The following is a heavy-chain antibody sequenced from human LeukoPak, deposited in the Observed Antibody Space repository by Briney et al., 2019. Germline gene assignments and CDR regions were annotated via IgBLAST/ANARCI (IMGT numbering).Heavy chain of an antibody. CDR2: MNPNSGNT. CDR3: ARNALLWSGESGGGGCFAP. Sequence: ASVKVSCKASGYTFTSYDINWVRQATGQGLEWMGWMNPNSGNTGYAQKFQGRVTITRNTSISTAYMELSRLRSDDTAVYYCARNALLWSGESGGGGCFAPWGKGTLVTVS. V-gene: IGHV1-8*03. CDR1: GYTFTSYD. J-gene: IGHJ5*02. D-gene: IGHD3-10*01.